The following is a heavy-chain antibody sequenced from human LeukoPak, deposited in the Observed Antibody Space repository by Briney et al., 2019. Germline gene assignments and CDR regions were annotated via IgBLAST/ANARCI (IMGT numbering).Heavy chain of an antibody. D-gene: IGHD3-9*01. J-gene: IGHJ4*02. V-gene: IGHV3-66*01. CDR3: AREADWGSFFDY. Sequence: GGSLRLSCIVSGFTVSDSSMTWVRQAPGKGLEWISVIHAGGRAFYADSVEGRFTVSTDNSKNMVYLQMNSLRVEDTAVYYCAREADWGSFFDYWGQGTLVTVSS. CDR1: GFTVSDSS. CDR2: IHAGGRA.